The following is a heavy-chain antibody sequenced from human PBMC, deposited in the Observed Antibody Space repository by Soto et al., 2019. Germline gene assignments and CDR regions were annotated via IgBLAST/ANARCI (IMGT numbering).Heavy chain of an antibody. CDR3: ARSRYYDFWSGYYDYYYGMDV. CDR2: ISAYNGNT. CDR1: GYTFTSYG. D-gene: IGHD3-3*01. V-gene: IGHV1-18*01. Sequence: QVQLVQSGAEVKKPGASVKVSCKASGYTFTSYGISWVRQAPGQGLEWMGWISAYNGNTNYAQKLQGRVTMTTDTSTSTAYMELRSLRSDDTAVYSGARSRYYDFWSGYYDYYYGMDVWGQGTTVTVSS. J-gene: IGHJ6*02.